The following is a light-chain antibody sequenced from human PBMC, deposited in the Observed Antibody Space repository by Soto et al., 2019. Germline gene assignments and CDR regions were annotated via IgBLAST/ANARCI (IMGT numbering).Light chain of an antibody. CDR1: QSLLHSNGYNY. CDR3: LQALQTPTWT. Sequence: DLVMTQSPLSLPVTPGEPASISCRSSQSLLHSNGYNYLDWYLQKPGQSPQLLIYLCSNRASGVPDRFSGSGSGTDFTLKISRVEAEDVAVYSCLQALQTPTWTFGQGTKVEIK. CDR2: LCS. J-gene: IGKJ1*01. V-gene: IGKV2-28*01.